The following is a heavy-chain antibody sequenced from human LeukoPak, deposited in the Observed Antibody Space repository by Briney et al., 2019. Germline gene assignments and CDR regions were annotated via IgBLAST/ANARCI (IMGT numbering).Heavy chain of an antibody. CDR3: ARSSPHCSSASCYNDAFDI. D-gene: IGHD2-2*02. CDR1: GFTFSSYS. J-gene: IGHJ3*02. Sequence: GGSLRLSCAASGFTFSSYSMNWVRQAPGKGLEWVSSISSSSSYIYYADSVKGRFTISRDNAKNSLYLQMNSLRAEDTAVYYCARSSPHCSSASCYNDAFDIWGQGTMVTVSS. CDR2: ISSSSSYI. V-gene: IGHV3-21*01.